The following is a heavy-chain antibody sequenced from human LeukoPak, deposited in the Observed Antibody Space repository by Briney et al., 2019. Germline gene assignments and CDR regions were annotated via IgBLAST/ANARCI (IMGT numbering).Heavy chain of an antibody. CDR1: GFTFSSYG. D-gene: IGHD3-22*01. J-gene: IGHJ4*02. CDR2: IRYDGSNK. V-gene: IGHV3-30*02. Sequence: GGSLRLSCAAPGFTFSSYGMHWVRQAPGKGLEWVAFIRYDGSNKYYADSVKGRFTISRDNSKNTLYLQMNSLRAEDTAVYYCAKARNYYDSSGYVGDYWGQGTLVTVSS. CDR3: AKARNYYDSSGYVGDY.